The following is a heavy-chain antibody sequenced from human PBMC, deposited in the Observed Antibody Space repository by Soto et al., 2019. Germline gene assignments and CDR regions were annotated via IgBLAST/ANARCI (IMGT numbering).Heavy chain of an antibody. CDR3: ARDKGSSGYLGENDY. Sequence: QVQLQESGPGLVKPSQTLSLTCTVSGGSISSGGYYWSWIRQHPEKGLEWIGYIYYSGSTYYNPSLKSRVTISVDTAKNQFSLKLSSVTAADTAVYYCARDKGSSGYLGENDYWGQGTLVTVSS. J-gene: IGHJ4*02. V-gene: IGHV4-31*03. D-gene: IGHD3-22*01. CDR2: IYYSGST. CDR1: GGSISSGGYY.